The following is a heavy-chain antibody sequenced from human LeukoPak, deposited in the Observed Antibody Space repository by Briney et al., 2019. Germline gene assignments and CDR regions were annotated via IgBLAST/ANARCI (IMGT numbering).Heavy chain of an antibody. V-gene: IGHV2-5*02. D-gene: IGHD2-15*01. CDR2: IYWDDDK. Sequence: SGPTLVKPTQTLTLTCTFSGFSLSTSGVGVGWIRQPPGKALEWLALIYWDDDKRYSPSLKSRLTITKDTSKNQVVLTMTNMGPVDTATYYCAHSLGYCSGGSCPNWFDPWGQGTLVTVSS. CDR1: GFSLSTSGVG. CDR3: AHSLGYCSGGSCPNWFDP. J-gene: IGHJ5*02.